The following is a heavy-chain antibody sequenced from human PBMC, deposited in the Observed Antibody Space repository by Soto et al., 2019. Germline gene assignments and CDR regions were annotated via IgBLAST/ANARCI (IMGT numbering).Heavy chain of an antibody. CDR1: GFNFPSYG. V-gene: IGHV3-30*18. CDR3: AKDIVLVPAAIHYFDY. J-gene: IGHJ4*02. CDR2: ISYDGSNK. Sequence: PGGSLRLSCAASGFNFPSYGMHWVRQAPGKGLEWVAVISYDGSNKYYADSVKGRFTISRDNSKNTLYPQMNSLRAEDTAVYYCAKDIVLVPAAIHYFDYWGQGTLVTVSS. D-gene: IGHD2-2*01.